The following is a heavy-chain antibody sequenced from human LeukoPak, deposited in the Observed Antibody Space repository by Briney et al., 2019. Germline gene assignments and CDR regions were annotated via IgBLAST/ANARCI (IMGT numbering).Heavy chain of an antibody. Sequence: GGSLRLSCAATGFTFSSYAMSWVRQAPGKGLEWVSAISGSGGSTYYADSVKGRFTISRDNSKNTLYLQMNSLRAEDTAVYYCAKGSRITIFGVVSYWGQGTLVTVSS. CDR1: GFTFSSYA. D-gene: IGHD3-3*01. J-gene: IGHJ4*02. CDR3: AKGSRITIFGVVSY. V-gene: IGHV3-23*01. CDR2: ISGSGGST.